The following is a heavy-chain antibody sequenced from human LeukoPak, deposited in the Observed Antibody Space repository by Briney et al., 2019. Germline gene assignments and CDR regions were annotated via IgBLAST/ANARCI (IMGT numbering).Heavy chain of an antibody. V-gene: IGHV3-21*01. J-gene: IGHJ4*02. CDR3: ASNLVVVPAATTCDY. Sequence: PGGSLRLSCAAYGFTFSSYSMNWVRQAPGKGLEWVSSISSSSSYIYYADSVEGRFTISRDNAKNSLYLQMNSLRAEDTAVYYCASNLVVVPAATTCDYWGQGTLVTVFS. D-gene: IGHD2-2*01. CDR1: GFTFSSYS. CDR2: ISSSSSYI.